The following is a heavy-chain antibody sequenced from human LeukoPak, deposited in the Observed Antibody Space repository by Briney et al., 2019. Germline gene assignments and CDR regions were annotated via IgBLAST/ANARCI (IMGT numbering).Heavy chain of an antibody. Sequence: SETLSLTCTVSGGSISSSSYYWGWIRQPPGKGLEWIGSIYYSGSTYYNPSLKSRVTISVDTSKNQFSLKLSSVTAADTAVYHCARVSCSSSSCSSWFFDYWGQGTLVSVSS. CDR3: ARVSCSSSSCSSWFFDY. J-gene: IGHJ4*02. V-gene: IGHV4-39*07. D-gene: IGHD2-2*01. CDR1: GGSISSSSYY. CDR2: IYYSGST.